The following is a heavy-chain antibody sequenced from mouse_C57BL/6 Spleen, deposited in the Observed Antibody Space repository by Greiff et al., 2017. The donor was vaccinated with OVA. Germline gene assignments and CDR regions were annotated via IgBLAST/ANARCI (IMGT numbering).Heavy chain of an antibody. Sequence: SGAELMKPGASVKLSCKATGYTFTGYWIEWVKQRPGHGLEWTGEILPGSGSTNYNEKFKGKATFTADTSSNTAYMQLSSLTTEDSAIYYCARRNARITTVVAHWYFDVWGTGTTVTVSS. D-gene: IGHD1-1*01. CDR3: ARRNARITTVVAHWYFDV. CDR1: GYTFTGYW. CDR2: ILPGSGST. J-gene: IGHJ1*03. V-gene: IGHV1-9*01.